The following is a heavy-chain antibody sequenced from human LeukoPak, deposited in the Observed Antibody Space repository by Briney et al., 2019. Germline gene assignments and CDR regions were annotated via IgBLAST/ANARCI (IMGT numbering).Heavy chain of an antibody. V-gene: IGHV4-61*02. CDR2: IYTSGRT. Sequence: SQTLSLTCTVSGGSISSGSYYWSWIRQPAGKGLEWIGRIYTSGRTNYNPSLKSRVTISVDTFKNQFSLKLSSVTAADTAVYYCARDPVVVPAAKNYYYYYMDVWGKGTTVTVSS. D-gene: IGHD2-2*01. CDR1: GGSISSGSYY. J-gene: IGHJ6*03. CDR3: ARDPVVVPAAKNYYYYYMDV.